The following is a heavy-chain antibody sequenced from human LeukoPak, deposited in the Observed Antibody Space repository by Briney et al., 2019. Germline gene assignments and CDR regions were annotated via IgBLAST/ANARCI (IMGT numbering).Heavy chain of an antibody. Sequence: PGGSLSPSRAASGFTFTNYGMHWVRQAPGKGLKWVAIISFDGRIEYYVESVKGRFTISRDKSKNTLYLQMNSLRPEDTAVYYCAKERASMGADAFDIWGQGTMVTVSS. V-gene: IGHV3-30*18. D-gene: IGHD1-26*01. J-gene: IGHJ3*02. CDR3: AKERASMGADAFDI. CDR2: ISFDGRIE. CDR1: GFTFTNYG.